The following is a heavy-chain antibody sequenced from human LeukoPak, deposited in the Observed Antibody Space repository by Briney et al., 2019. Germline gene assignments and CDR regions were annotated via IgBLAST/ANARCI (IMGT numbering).Heavy chain of an antibody. CDR3: ARDSRLGSGWYSDCYYYYGMDV. CDR2: IYYSGST. V-gene: IGHV4-59*01. D-gene: IGHD6-19*01. Sequence: KTSETLSLTCTVSGGSISSYYWSWIRQPPGKGLEWIGYIYYSGSTNYNPSLKSRVTISVDTSKNQFSLKLSSVTAADTAVYYCARDSRLGSGWYSDCYYYYGMDVWGQGTTVTVSS. CDR1: GGSISSYY. J-gene: IGHJ6*02.